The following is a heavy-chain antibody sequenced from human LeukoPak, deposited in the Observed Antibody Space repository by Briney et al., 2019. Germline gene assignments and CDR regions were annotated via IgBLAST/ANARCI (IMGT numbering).Heavy chain of an antibody. CDR2: INPSGGST. CDR1: GYTFTSYY. V-gene: IGHV1-46*01. J-gene: IGHJ4*02. CDR3: ARGPPQYGSGSYYPEYYFDY. D-gene: IGHD3-10*01. Sequence: ASVKVSCKASGYTFTSYYMHWVRQAPGQGLEWMGIINPSGGSTRYAQRFQGRVTMTRDMSTSTVYMELSSLRSEDTAVYYCARGPPQYGSGSYYPEYYFDYWGQGTLVTVSS.